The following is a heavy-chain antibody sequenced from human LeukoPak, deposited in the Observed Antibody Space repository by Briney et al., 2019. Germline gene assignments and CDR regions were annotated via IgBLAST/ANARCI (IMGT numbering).Heavy chain of an antibody. CDR1: GGSISSYY. Sequence: PSETLSLTCTVSGGSISSYYWSWIRQPPGKGLEWIGYIYYSGSTNYNPSLKSRVTISVDTSKDQFSLKLSSVTAADTAVYYCAREAFSYYYDSSAMGGFDYWGQGTLVTVSS. J-gene: IGHJ4*02. V-gene: IGHV4-59*01. D-gene: IGHD3-22*01. CDR2: IYYSGST. CDR3: AREAFSYYYDSSAMGGFDY.